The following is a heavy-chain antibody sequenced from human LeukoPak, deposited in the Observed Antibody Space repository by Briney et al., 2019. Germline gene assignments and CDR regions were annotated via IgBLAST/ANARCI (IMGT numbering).Heavy chain of an antibody. CDR3: AIHPAVGPDY. V-gene: IGHV1-2*02. Sequence: GASVKVSCKASGYTFTGYYMHWVRQAPGQGLEWMGWINPNSGGTNYAQNFQGRVTMTRDTSINTAYMELSSLRSEDTAVYYCAIHPAVGPDYWGQGTLVTVSS. D-gene: IGHD6-19*01. J-gene: IGHJ4*02. CDR2: INPNSGGT. CDR1: GYTFTGYY.